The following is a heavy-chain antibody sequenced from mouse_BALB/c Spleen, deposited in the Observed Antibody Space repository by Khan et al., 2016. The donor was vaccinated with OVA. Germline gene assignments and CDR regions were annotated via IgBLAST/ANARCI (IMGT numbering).Heavy chain of an antibody. D-gene: IGHD2-14*01. J-gene: IGHJ3*01. CDR2: MIYSGDT. V-gene: IGHV3-8*02. CDR3: ARSTYRYAFAY. Sequence: EVQLQESGPSLVKPSQTLSLTCSVTGDSITSGYWTWIRKFPGNKLEYMGYMIYSGDTYYTPSLKSRISITRHTSKTQYYLQLNSVTTEDTATYDCARSTYRYAFAYWGQGTLVTVSA. CDR1: GDSITSGY.